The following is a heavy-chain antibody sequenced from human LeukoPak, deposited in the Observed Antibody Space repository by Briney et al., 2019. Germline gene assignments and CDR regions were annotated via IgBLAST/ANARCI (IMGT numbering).Heavy chain of an antibody. J-gene: IGHJ5*02. Sequence: SQTRSPAWTVAGGSTSTFYWRWNRPLQGKGMEWNGPIYYSGTTNYNPSLKSRVPISVDTPKNQFSLKLSSLTAAATAVHTCAGDLEGHYYGSVSSFDPWGQGTLVTVSS. CDR3: AGDLEGHYYGSVSSFDP. CDR2: IYYSGTT. CDR1: GGSTSTFY. D-gene: IGHD3-10*01. V-gene: IGHV4-59*01.